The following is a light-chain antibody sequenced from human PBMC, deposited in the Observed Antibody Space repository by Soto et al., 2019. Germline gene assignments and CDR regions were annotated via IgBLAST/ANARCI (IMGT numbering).Light chain of an antibody. CDR2: LGS. CDR1: QSLLHSNGYNY. J-gene: IGKJ1*01. V-gene: IGKV2-28*01. Sequence: DIVMTQSPLSLPVTPGEPASISCRSSQSLLHSNGYNYLDWYLQKPGQSPQLLIYLGSNRSSGVPDRFSGSGSDTDLTLKISRVEAEDVGVYYCMQALQSPRTFGQGTKVEIK. CDR3: MQALQSPRT.